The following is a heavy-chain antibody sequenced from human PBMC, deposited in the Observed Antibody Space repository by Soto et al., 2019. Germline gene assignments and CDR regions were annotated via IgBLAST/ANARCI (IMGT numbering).Heavy chain of an antibody. CDR3: ARGKDYSTSFDY. Sequence: QVQLVQSGAEVKKPGASVKVSCMASGYTFTTPTMHWVRQAPGQRLEWMGYIKAGNGNTKYSQNFRGRVTITRDTSASTAYMELSSLTSEDTAAYYCARGKDYSTSFDYWGQGTLVTVSS. CDR2: IKAGNGNT. D-gene: IGHD4-4*01. CDR1: GYTFTTPT. V-gene: IGHV1-3*01. J-gene: IGHJ4*02.